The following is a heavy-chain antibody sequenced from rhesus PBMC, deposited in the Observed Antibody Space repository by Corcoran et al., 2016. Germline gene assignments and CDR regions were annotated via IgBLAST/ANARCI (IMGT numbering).Heavy chain of an antibody. CDR3: ESRDIAAGRDY. Sequence: QVQLVQSGAEVKKPGSSVKVSGKASGYTFHDNYMPGVRQTPGQGLEGRGEINPKTGGTNYAQKFQGRVTMTRDTSTSTAYMELSSLRSEDTAVYYCESRDIAAGRDYWGQGVLVTVSS. V-gene: IGHV1-138*01. CDR1: GYTFHDNY. J-gene: IGHJ4*01. CDR2: INPKTGGT. D-gene: IGHD6-13*01.